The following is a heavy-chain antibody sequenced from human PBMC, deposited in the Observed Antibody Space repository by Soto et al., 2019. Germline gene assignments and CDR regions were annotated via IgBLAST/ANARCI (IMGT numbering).Heavy chain of an antibody. D-gene: IGHD3-10*01. CDR3: ASFREPPLFFGY. J-gene: IGHJ4*02. CDR2: IYYSGST. CDR1: GGSVSSVNYY. V-gene: IGHV4-61*01. Sequence: QVQLQESGPGLVKPSETLSLTCTVSGGSVSSVNYYWSWIRQPPGKGLEWIAYIYYSGSTNYNPSLXSXXTIAVDTSKNQFSLKLSSVTAADTAVYYGASFREPPLFFGYWGQGALVTVSS.